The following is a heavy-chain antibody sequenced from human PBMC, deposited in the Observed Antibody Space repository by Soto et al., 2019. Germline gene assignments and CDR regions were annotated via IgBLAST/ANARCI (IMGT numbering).Heavy chain of an antibody. CDR1: GYTFTSYG. J-gene: IGHJ4*02. V-gene: IGHV1-18*01. Sequence: ASVKVSCRASGYTFTSYGISWVRQAPGQGLEWMGRISAYNGNTNYAQKFQGRVTITADESTSTAYMELSSLSSEDTAVYYCAGGDSSGYYYVGYWGQGTLVTVSS. CDR3: AGGDSSGYYYVGY. D-gene: IGHD3-22*01. CDR2: ISAYNGNT.